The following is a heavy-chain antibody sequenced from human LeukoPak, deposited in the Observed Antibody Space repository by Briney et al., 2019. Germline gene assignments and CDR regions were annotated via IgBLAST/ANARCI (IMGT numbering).Heavy chain of an antibody. J-gene: IGHJ3*02. D-gene: IGHD3-10*01. CDR3: ARGRSITLLRGVAMSDGFDI. CDR2: INSDGSST. Sequence: PGGSLRLSCAPSGFTFRGYWMHWGRQAPGKGLVWVSRINSDGSSTSYADSVKGRFTISRDNAKNSLYLKMNGMRAEATAVYNCARGRSITLLRGVAMSDGFDIWGQGTMVAVSS. CDR1: GFTFRGYW. V-gene: IGHV3-74*01.